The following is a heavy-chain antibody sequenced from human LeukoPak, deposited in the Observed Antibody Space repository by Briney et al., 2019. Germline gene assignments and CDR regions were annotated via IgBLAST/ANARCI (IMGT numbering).Heavy chain of an antibody. D-gene: IGHD3-10*01. Sequence: SETLSLTCTVSGGSISSSDYYWSWIRQPPGKGLEWIGYIYYSGGTYYNPSLKSRVTISVDTSKNQFSLKLSSVTAADTAVYYCARGLFSGPYFDYWGQGTLVTVSS. J-gene: IGHJ4*02. CDR1: GGSISSSDYY. CDR2: IYYSGGT. V-gene: IGHV4-30-4*01. CDR3: ARGLFSGPYFDY.